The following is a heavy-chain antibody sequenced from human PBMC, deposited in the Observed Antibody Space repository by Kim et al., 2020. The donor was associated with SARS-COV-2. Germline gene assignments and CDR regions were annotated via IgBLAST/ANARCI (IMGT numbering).Heavy chain of an antibody. V-gene: IGHV3-23*01. CDR3: AKVSRGVITSYFDY. D-gene: IGHD3-10*01. Sequence: ADSVKGRFTISRDNSKNTLYMQMNSLRAEDTAVYYCAKVSRGVITSYFDYWGQGTLVTVSS. J-gene: IGHJ4*02.